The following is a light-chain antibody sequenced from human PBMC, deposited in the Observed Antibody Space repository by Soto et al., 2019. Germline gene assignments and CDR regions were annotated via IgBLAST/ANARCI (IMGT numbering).Light chain of an antibody. J-gene: IGKJ1*01. V-gene: IGKV1-39*01. CDR2: SSS. CDR1: QGIITY. CDR3: QQSFSSRWT. Sequence: DIQLTQSPSSLSASVGDRVTITCRASQGIITYLNWYQQKPGKAPNLLIYSSSTLQSGVPSRFSGSESGTDFTLTISSLQPEDFATYYCQQSFSSRWTFGQGTKVDIK.